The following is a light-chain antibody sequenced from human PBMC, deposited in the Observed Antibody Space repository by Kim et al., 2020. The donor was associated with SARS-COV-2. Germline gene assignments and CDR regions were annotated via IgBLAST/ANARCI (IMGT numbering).Light chain of an antibody. CDR1: STVIGGSNF. V-gene: IGLV2-11*01. Sequence: GESVTNACTGTSTVIGGSNFDSWYRQDPGKAPHPLIFDVSLRPSGVTDRFSGARSGNTASLTVSGLQPEDEADYYCCSYAGTYTLIFGGGTKLTVL. J-gene: IGLJ2*01. CDR2: DVS. CDR3: CSYAGTYTLI.